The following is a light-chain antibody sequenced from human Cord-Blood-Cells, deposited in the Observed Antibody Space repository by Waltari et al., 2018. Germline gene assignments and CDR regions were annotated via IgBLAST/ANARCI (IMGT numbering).Light chain of an antibody. CDR1: SSDVGRYNL. V-gene: IGLV2-23*01. Sequence: QSALTQPASVSGSPGQSITIPCTGPSSDVGRYNLVSWYQQHPGKATKLMIYEGSKRPSGVSNRFSGSKSGNTASLTISGRQAEDEADYYCCSYAGSSSVVFGGGTKLTVL. CDR3: CSYAGSSSVV. J-gene: IGLJ2*01. CDR2: EGS.